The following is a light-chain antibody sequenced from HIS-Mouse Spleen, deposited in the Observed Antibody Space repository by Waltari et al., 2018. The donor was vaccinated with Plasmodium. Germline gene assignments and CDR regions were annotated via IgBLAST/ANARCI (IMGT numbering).Light chain of an antibody. CDR3: QQRSNWPRVLT. V-gene: IGKV3-11*01. Sequence: EIVLTQSPATLSFSPGERATLPCRASQSVSSYLAWYQQKPGQAPRLRIYDASNRATGIPARFSGSGSGTDFTLTISSLEPEDFAVYYCQQRSNWPRVLTFGGGTKVEIK. J-gene: IGKJ4*01. CDR2: DAS. CDR1: QSVSSY.